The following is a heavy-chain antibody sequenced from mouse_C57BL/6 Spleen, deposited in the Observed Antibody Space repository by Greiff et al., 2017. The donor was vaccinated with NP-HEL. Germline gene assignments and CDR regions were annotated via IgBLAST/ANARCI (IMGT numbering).Heavy chain of an antibody. J-gene: IGHJ2*01. CDR2: IDPENGDT. V-gene: IGHV14-4*01. D-gene: IGHD1-1*01. CDR3: TTDYGSSYGY. Sequence: EVLLQQSGAELVRPGASVKLSCTASGFNIKDDYMHWVKQRPEQGLEWIGWIDPENGDTEYASKFQGKATITADTSSNTAYLQLSSLTSEDTAVYYCTTDYGSSYGYWGQGTTLTVSS. CDR1: GFNIKDDY.